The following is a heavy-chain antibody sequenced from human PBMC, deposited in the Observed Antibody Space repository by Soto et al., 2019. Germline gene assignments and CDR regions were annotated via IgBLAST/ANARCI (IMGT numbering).Heavy chain of an antibody. V-gene: IGHV3-30*18. CDR3: AKPYSGYSSGWYRGDSVFDY. D-gene: IGHD6-19*01. J-gene: IGHJ4*02. Sequence: GGSLRLSCAASGFTFSSYGMHWVRQAPGKGLEWVAVISYDGSNKYYADSVKGRFTISRDNSKNTLYLQMNSLRAEDTAVYYCAKPYSGYSSGWYRGDSVFDYWGQGTLVTVSS. CDR2: ISYDGSNK. CDR1: GFTFSSYG.